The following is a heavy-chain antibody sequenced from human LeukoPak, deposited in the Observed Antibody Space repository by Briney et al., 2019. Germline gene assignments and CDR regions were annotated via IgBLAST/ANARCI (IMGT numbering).Heavy chain of an antibody. J-gene: IGHJ4*02. CDR3: ARYDSRGSASTKFDY. CDR1: GYSLGKNYY. CDR2: IYGRAST. Sequence: SETLSLTCAVSGYSLGKNYYWGWIRQSPGKGLEWIGRIYGRASTSYNPSLMNRVTMSVDTSKNPFSLQLTCVTAADTAVYYCARYDSRGSASTKFDYWGPGIQVTVSS. V-gene: IGHV4-38-2*01. D-gene: IGHD3-3*01.